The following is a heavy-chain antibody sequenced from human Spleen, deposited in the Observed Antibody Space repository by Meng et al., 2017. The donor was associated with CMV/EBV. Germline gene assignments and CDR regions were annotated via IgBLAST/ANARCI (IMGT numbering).Heavy chain of an antibody. D-gene: IGHD6-6*01. CDR1: GYTFTGYY. Sequence: ASVKVSCKASGYTFTGYYMHWVRQAPGQGLEWMGWINPNSGGTNYAQKFQGRVTMTRDTSISTAYMELSRLRSDDTAVYYCARDSSSSHYYYYYGMDVWGQGTTVTVSS. J-gene: IGHJ6*02. V-gene: IGHV1-2*02. CDR3: ARDSSSSHYYYYYGMDV. CDR2: INPNSGGT.